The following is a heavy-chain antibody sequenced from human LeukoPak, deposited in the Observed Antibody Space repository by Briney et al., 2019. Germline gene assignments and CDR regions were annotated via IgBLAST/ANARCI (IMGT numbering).Heavy chain of an antibody. D-gene: IGHD5-12*01. J-gene: IGHJ4*02. Sequence: GGSLSLFCAASGFTFSSYSMNWVRQAPGKGLEWVSTIGTSDAVTYYADSVKGRFTISRDNSKNTVYLQMNSLRAEDTAVYYCAKRFNGYAWDWGQGTLVTVSS. CDR3: AKRFNGYAWD. V-gene: IGHV3-23*01. CDR2: IGTSDAVT. CDR1: GFTFSSYS.